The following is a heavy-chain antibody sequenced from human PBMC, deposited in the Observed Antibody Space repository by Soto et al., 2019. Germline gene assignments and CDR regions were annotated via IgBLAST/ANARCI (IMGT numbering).Heavy chain of an antibody. CDR1: GGSISSGDYY. CDR2: IYYSGST. V-gene: IGHV4-30-4*01. Sequence: KPSETLSLTCTVSGGSISSGDYYWSWIRQPPGKGLEWIGYIYYSGSTYYNPSLKSRVTISVDTSKNQFSLKLSSVTAADTAVYYCARGRWERVTTFRLNWFDPWGQGTLVTVSS. D-gene: IGHD3-16*01. CDR3: ARGRWERVTTFRLNWFDP. J-gene: IGHJ5*02.